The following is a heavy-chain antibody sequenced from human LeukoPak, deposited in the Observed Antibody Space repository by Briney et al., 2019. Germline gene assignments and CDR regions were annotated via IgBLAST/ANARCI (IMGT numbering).Heavy chain of an antibody. Sequence: ASVKVSCKASGYSFTSYDINWVRQATGQGLEWMGWMNPNSGTTGYAQKFQGRVTMTRNTSISTAYMELTSLRSEDTAVYYCARRMDQVRYFVSFDPWGQGTLVTVSS. D-gene: IGHD3-9*01. CDR3: ARRMDQVRYFVSFDP. CDR1: GYSFTSYD. V-gene: IGHV1-8*01. J-gene: IGHJ5*02. CDR2: MNPNSGTT.